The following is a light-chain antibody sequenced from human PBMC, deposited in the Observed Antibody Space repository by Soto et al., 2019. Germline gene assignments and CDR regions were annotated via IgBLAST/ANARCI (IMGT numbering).Light chain of an antibody. V-gene: IGKV3-20*01. CDR2: GAS. CDR1: QSVSSSY. CDR3: QQYGSSPTT. J-gene: IGKJ1*01. Sequence: EIVLTQSPGTLSLSPLEIATVSFMASQSVSSSYLAWYQQKPGQAPRLLIYGASSRATGIPDRFSGSGSGTDFTLTISRLEPEDFAVYYCQQYGSSPTTFGQGTKVDIK.